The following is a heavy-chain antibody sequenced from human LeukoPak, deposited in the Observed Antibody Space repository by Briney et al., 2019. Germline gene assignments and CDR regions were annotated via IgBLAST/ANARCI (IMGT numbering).Heavy chain of an antibody. V-gene: IGHV3-7*01. D-gene: IGHD2-2*01. Sequence: GGSLRLSCAASGFTFSNYWMSWVRQAPGKGLEWVANIKQDGSEKYYVDSVKGRFTISRDNANNSLYLQMNNLRAEDTAVYYCGKDSVSTVVAPVATSWGQGTLVTVSS. J-gene: IGHJ4*02. CDR3: GKDSVSTVVAPVATS. CDR2: IKQDGSEK. CDR1: GFTFSNYW.